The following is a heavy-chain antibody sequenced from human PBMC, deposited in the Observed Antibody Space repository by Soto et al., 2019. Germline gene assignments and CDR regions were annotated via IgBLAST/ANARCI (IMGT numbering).Heavy chain of an antibody. Sequence: SETLSLTCTVSGDSISSANNYWSWIRQPPGEGLEWIGFISYSGTTSYSPSLKSRLAISLDTSKNQFSPSLTSVTAADTAVYYCARGRGYSYGLDPWGQGTLVTVSS. CDR3: ARGRGYSYGLDP. CDR2: ISYSGTT. D-gene: IGHD5-12*01. CDR1: GDSISSANNY. V-gene: IGHV4-30-4*01. J-gene: IGHJ5*02.